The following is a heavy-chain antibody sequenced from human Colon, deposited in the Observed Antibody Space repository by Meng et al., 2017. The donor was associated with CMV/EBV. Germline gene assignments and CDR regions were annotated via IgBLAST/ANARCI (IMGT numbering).Heavy chain of an antibody. CDR3: ARGSLGYCSSTSCYMAEFDY. V-gene: IGHV1-18*01. CDR1: GYTFTSYG. D-gene: IGHD2-2*02. J-gene: IGHJ4*02. CDR2: ISAYNGNT. Sequence: GESLKISCKASGYTFTSYGISWVRQAPGQGLEWMGWISAYNGNTNYAQKLQGRVTMTTDTSTSTAYMELRSLRSDDTAVYYCARGSLGYCSSTSCYMAEFDYWGQGTLVTVSS.